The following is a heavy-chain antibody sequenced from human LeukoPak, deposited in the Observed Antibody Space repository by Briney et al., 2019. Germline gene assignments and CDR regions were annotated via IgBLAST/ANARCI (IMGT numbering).Heavy chain of an antibody. CDR3: AKDLSCITATCSLDY. J-gene: IGHJ4*02. Sequence: GGSLRLSCAASGFTFSSYAMSWVRQAPGKGLEWVSSIGASGLSTYYADSVQGRFTISRDSSKNTLSLQMSSLRAEDTAVYSCAKDLSCITATCSLDYWGQGTLVTVSS. D-gene: IGHD3-10*01. V-gene: IGHV3-23*01. CDR1: GFTFSSYA. CDR2: IGASGLST.